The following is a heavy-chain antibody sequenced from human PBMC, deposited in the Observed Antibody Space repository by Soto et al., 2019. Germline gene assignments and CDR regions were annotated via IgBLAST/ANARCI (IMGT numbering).Heavy chain of an antibody. J-gene: IGHJ6*02. CDR1: GFTFSSYA. D-gene: IGHD3-3*01. CDR3: AKGTIFGVVINYYYYGMDV. V-gene: IGHV3-23*01. Sequence: GGSLRLSCAASGFTFSSYAMSWVRQAPRKGLEWVSAISGSGGSTYYADSVKGRFTISRDNSKNTLYLQMNSLRAEDTAVYYCAKGTIFGVVINYYYYGMDVWGQGTTVTVSS. CDR2: ISGSGGST.